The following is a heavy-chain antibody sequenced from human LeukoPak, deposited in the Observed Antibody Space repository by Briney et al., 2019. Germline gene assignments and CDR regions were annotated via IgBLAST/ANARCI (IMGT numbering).Heavy chain of an antibody. J-gene: IGHJ4*02. CDR3: ASDWVIVGYSYGLDY. V-gene: IGHV3-53*01. CDR1: GFTVSSNY. D-gene: IGHD5-18*01. Sequence: GGSLRLSCAASGFTVSSNYMSWVRQAPGKGLEWVSVIYSGGSTYYADSVKGRFTISRDNSKNTLYLQMNSLRAEDTAVYYCASDWVIVGYSYGLDYWGQGTLVTVSS. CDR2: IYSGGST.